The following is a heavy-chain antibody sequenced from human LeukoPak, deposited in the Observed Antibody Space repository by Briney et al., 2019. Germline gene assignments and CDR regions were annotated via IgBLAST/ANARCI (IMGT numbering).Heavy chain of an antibody. Sequence: GGALRLSCVGSGFTFSNYLMNWVRQAPGKGLEGVSFISSTGGTIYYADAVKGRFTVSRDNAKNSLLLQMNSLRAEDTALYYCARGYSRAAFDIWGQGTMVTVSS. V-gene: IGHV3-48*01. CDR1: GFTFSNYL. J-gene: IGHJ3*02. CDR3: ARGYSRAAFDI. CDR2: ISSTGGTI. D-gene: IGHD2-15*01.